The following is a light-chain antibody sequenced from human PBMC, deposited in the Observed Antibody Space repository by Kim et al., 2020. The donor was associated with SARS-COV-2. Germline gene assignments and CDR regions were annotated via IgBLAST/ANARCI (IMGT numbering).Light chain of an antibody. Sequence: DIQMTQFPSTLSAAVGDRVTITCRASQSIRSWLAWYQQRPGKAPKLLIYKASSLERGVPSRFSGSGSGTEFTLTISSLQPDDFGTYFCQQYDTYPIYTFGQGTKLGI. CDR1: QSIRSW. CDR3: QQYDTYPIYT. J-gene: IGKJ2*01. V-gene: IGKV1-5*03. CDR2: KAS.